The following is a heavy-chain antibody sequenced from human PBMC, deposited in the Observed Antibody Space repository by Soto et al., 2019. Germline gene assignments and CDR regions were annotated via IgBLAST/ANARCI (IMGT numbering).Heavy chain of an antibody. V-gene: IGHV1-18*01. J-gene: IGHJ6*02. Sequence: QVQLVQSGGEVKKPGASMKVSCKASGYTLTSYGVSWVRQAPGQGLEWMGWISVYNGETNYAQKLQGRVTMTTDTSASTVYMELRSLRSDDTAMYYCATTAGYSYHYYGMDVWGQGTTVTVSS. CDR2: ISVYNGET. D-gene: IGHD2-15*01. CDR3: ATTAGYSYHYYGMDV. CDR1: GYTLTSYG.